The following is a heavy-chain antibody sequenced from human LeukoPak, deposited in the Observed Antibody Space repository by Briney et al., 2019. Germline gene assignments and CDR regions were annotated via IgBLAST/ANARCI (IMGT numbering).Heavy chain of an antibody. V-gene: IGHV4-4*07. CDR1: GVSISSHY. CDR3: ARESTITDDAFDI. CDR2: VYSSGIT. Sequence: SETLSLICNVSGVSISSHYWTWIRQPAGKGLEWIGRVYSSGITAYNPSLQSRVSMSVDTSKNQFSLNLASVTAADTAVYYCARESTITDDAFDIWGLGTMVTVSS. D-gene: IGHD1-14*01. J-gene: IGHJ3*02.